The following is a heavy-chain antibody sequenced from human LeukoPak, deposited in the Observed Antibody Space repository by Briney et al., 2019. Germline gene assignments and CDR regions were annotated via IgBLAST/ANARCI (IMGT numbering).Heavy chain of an antibody. CDR3: AKVEYWRTMVRGVKGKHYFDY. D-gene: IGHD3-10*01. V-gene: IGHV3-23*01. CDR1: GFTFSSYA. CDR2: ISGSGGST. Sequence: PGGSLRLSCAASGFTFSSYAMSWVRQAPEKGLEWVSAISGSGGSTYYADSVKGRFTISRDNSKNTLYLQMNSLRAEDTAVYYCAKVEYWRTMVRGVKGKHYFDYWGQGTLVTVSS. J-gene: IGHJ4*02.